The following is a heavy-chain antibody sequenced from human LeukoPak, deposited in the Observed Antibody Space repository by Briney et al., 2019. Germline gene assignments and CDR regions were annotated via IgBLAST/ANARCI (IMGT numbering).Heavy chain of an antibody. Sequence: GGSLRLSCAASGFTFSSYSMNWVRQAPGKGLEWVSSISSSSSYIYYADSVKGRFTISRDNAKNSLYLQMNSLRAEDTAVYYCARANMVRGVIGSDYWGQGTLVTVSS. CDR3: ARANMVRGVIGSDY. V-gene: IGHV3-21*01. D-gene: IGHD3-10*01. CDR2: ISSSSSYI. J-gene: IGHJ4*02. CDR1: GFTFSSYS.